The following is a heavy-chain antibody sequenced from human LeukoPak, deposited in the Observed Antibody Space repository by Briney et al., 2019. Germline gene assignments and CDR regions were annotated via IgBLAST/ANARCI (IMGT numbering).Heavy chain of an antibody. J-gene: IGHJ4*02. CDR2: ITGSGGTT. CDR1: GFTFSIYV. CDR3: AKDRGRYYDSSGYYWGYYFDS. D-gene: IGHD3-22*01. Sequence: GGSLRLSCAASGFTFSIYVVNWVRHAPGKGLEWVSTITGSGGTTYYADSVKGRFTISRDNSKNTLYVQMSSLSAEDTAVYYCAKDRGRYYDSSGYYWGYYFDSWGQGSLVTVST. V-gene: IGHV3-23*01.